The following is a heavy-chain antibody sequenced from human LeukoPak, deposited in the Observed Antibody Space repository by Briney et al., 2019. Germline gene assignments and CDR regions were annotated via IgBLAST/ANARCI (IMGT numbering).Heavy chain of an antibody. CDR1: GFKFDDYA. D-gene: IGHD1-20*01. CDR2: ISWNSHSI. V-gene: IGHV3-9*01. J-gene: IGHJ4*02. CDR3: VTDLHGINWYVD. Sequence: GGSLRLSCAASGFKFDDYAMHWVRQAPGKGLEWVSGISWNSHSIGYADSVKGRFTISRDNAKNSLYLQMNSLRAEDTSMYYCVTDLHGINWYVDWGQGTLVTVSS.